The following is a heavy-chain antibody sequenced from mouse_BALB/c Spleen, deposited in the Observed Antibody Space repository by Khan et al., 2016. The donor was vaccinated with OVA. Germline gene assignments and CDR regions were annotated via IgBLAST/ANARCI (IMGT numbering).Heavy chain of an antibody. Sequence: EVQLQESGPGLVKPSQSLSLTCTVTGYSITSGYGWNWIRQFPGNKLEWMGYISYSGSTNYNPSLKSRISITRDTSKNQFFLHVNSLTTEDTATYYCARTARIKYWGQGTTLTVSS. J-gene: IGHJ2*01. CDR3: ARTARIKY. CDR2: ISYSGST. D-gene: IGHD1-2*01. V-gene: IGHV3-1*02. CDR1: GYSITSGYG.